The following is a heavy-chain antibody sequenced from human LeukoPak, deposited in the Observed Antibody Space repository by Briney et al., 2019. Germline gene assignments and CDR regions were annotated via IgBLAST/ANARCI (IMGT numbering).Heavy chain of an antibody. Sequence: GGSLRLSCAASGFTFSSYAMSWVRQAPGKGLEWVSAISGGGGSTYYADSAKGRFTISRDNSKNTLYLQMNSLRAEDTAVYYCAKCGSSSSHDYDYWGQGTLVTVSS. CDR1: GFTFSSYA. V-gene: IGHV3-23*01. CDR2: ISGGGGST. CDR3: AKCGSSSSHDYDY. J-gene: IGHJ4*02. D-gene: IGHD6-6*01.